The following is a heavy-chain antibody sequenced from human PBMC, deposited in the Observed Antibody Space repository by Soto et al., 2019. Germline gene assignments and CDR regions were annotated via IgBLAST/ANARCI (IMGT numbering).Heavy chain of an antibody. V-gene: IGHV1-46*01. Sequence: ASVKVSCKAAGYTFTSYYMHWVRQAPGQGLEWMGIINPSGGSTSYAQKFQGRVTMTRDTSTSTVYMELSSLRSEDTAVYYCARDLWLVLPRTIPGYGMHVWGQRTTVTVSS. D-gene: IGHD6-19*01. CDR2: INPSGGST. J-gene: IGHJ6*02. CDR1: GYTFTSYY. CDR3: ARDLWLVLPRTIPGYGMHV.